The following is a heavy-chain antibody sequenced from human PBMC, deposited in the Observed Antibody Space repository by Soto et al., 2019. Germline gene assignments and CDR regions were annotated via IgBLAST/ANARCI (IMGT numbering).Heavy chain of an antibody. CDR3: AKESRSSAVTATRVYGMDV. Sequence: PGGSLRLSCAASRFFFGDYAFHWVRQAPGKGLEWVAAISHDGTNKYYGDSVRGRFTISRDNSKNTLYLQMNTLRNEDTAVYYCAKESRSSAVTATRVYGMDVWGQGTTVTVSS. D-gene: IGHD2-21*02. J-gene: IGHJ6*02. CDR2: ISHDGTNK. V-gene: IGHV3-30*18. CDR1: RFFFGDYA.